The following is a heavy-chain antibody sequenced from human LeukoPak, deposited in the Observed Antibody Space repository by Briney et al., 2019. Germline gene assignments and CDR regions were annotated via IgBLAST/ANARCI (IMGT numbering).Heavy chain of an antibody. D-gene: IGHD6-19*01. V-gene: IGHV5-51*01. J-gene: IGHJ4*02. CDR2: INPGDSDT. CDR3: ARVRRSSGWFGDY. Sequence: GESLKISCQASGYSFTSSWIGWARQMPGKGLEWMAIINPGDSDTRYSPSFQGQVTISADKSISTVYLQWGSLKASDTAIYYCARVRRSSGWFGDYWGQGTLVTVSS. CDR1: GYSFTSSW.